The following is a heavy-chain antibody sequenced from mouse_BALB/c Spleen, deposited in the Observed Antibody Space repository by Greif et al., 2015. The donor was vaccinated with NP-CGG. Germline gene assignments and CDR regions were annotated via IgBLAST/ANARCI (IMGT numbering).Heavy chain of an antibody. J-gene: IGHJ2*01. D-gene: IGHD1-1*01. CDR2: IHPGSGGT. Sequence: VKVVESGAELVRPGASVKLSCKALGYTFTDYEMHWVKQTPVHGLERIGAIHPGSGGTAYNQKFKGKATLTADKSSSTAYMELSSLTSEDSAVYYCTRSYYGSSYYFDYWGQGTTLTVSS. CDR1: GYTFTDYE. V-gene: IGHV1-15*01. CDR3: TRSYYGSSYYFDY.